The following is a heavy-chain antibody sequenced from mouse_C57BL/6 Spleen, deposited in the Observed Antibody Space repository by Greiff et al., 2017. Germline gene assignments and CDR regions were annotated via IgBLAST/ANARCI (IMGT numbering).Heavy chain of an antibody. V-gene: IGHV10-1*01. Sequence: EVQLVESGGGLVQPKGSLKLSCAASGFSFNTYAMNWVRQAPGKGLEWVARIRSKSNNYATYYADSVKDRFTISRDDSESMLYLQMNNLKTEDTAMYYCVRQNDSGAMDDWGQGTSVTVSS. CDR1: GFSFNTYA. D-gene: IGHD2-4*01. J-gene: IGHJ4*01. CDR2: IRSKSNNYAT. CDR3: VRQNDSGAMDD.